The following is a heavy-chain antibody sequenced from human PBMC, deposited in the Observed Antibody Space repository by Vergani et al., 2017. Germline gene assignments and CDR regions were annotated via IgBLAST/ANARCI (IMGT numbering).Heavy chain of an antibody. J-gene: IGHJ4*02. D-gene: IGHD1-20*01. CDR2: IRYDGNNQ. V-gene: IGHV3-30*02. CDR3: AKDRAITATTVPDY. Sequence: QVQLVEAGGGVVQPGGSLRLSCEASGFNFNNYGIHWVRQTPGKGLQWVAFIRYDGNNQEYFHSVKGRFAISRDNSKKTLYLQMNSLRVEDTAVYYCAKDRAITATTVPDYWGQGILVTVSS. CDR1: GFNFNNYG.